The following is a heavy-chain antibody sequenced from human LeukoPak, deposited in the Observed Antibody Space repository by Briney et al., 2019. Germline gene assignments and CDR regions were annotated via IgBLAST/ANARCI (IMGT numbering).Heavy chain of an antibody. Sequence: PGRSLRLSCAASGFTFSSYAMHWVRQAPGKGLEWVAVISYDGSNKYYADSVKGRFTISRDNSKNTLYLQMNSLRAEDTAVYYCARMAAAGTGWFDPWGQGTLVTVSS. CDR2: ISYDGSNK. J-gene: IGHJ5*02. D-gene: IGHD6-13*01. CDR1: GFTFSSYA. CDR3: ARMAAAGTGWFDP. V-gene: IGHV3-30*04.